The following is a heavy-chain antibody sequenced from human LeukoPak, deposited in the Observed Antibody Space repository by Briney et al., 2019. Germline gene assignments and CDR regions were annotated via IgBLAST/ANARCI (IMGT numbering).Heavy chain of an antibody. D-gene: IGHD3-22*01. CDR3: TRRDYYDSSGYYDY. J-gene: IGHJ4*02. Sequence: GGSLRLSCAASGFTFSGSAVHWVRQASGKGLEWVGRIRSKANSYASAYAASVKGRFTISRDNSKNTAYLQMNSLKTEDTAVYYCTRRDYYDSSGYYDYWGQGTLVTVSS. CDR2: IRSKANSYAS. CDR1: GFTFSGSA. V-gene: IGHV3-73*01.